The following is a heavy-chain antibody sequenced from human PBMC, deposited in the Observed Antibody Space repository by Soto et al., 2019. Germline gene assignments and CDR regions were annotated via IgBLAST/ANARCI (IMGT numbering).Heavy chain of an antibody. CDR3: AREVMITFGGVITFFDY. J-gene: IGHJ4*02. D-gene: IGHD3-16*02. Sequence: SVKVSCKASGGTFSSYAISWVRQAPGQGLEWMGGTIPIFGTANYAQKFQGRVTITADESTSTAYMELSSLRSEDTAVFYCAREVMITFGGVITFFDYWGQGTLVTVSS. V-gene: IGHV1-69*13. CDR1: GGTFSSYA. CDR2: TIPIFGTA.